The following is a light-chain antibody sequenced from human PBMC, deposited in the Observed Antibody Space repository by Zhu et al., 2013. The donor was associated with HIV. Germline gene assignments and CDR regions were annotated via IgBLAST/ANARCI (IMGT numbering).Light chain of an antibody. CDR2: LGH. J-gene: IGKJ3*01. CDR1: QSLLHSNGYTY. Sequence: DIVMTQSPLSLPVTPGEPASISCRSSQSLLHSNGYTYLDWYLQKPGQSPQLLIYLGHNRASGVPDRFSGSGSGTDFTLEISRVEAEDAGVYYCMQALQTPTFGPGTKVDIK. V-gene: IGKV2-28*01. CDR3: MQALQTPT.